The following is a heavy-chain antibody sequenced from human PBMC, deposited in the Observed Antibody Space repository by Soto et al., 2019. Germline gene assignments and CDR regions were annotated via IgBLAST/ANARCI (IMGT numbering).Heavy chain of an antibody. V-gene: IGHV4-38-2*02. D-gene: IGHD1-7*01. CDR1: GYSISTGYY. Sequence: SETLSLTCTVSGYSISTGYYWAWVRQSPGKGLEWIGSFYRSGAAYYSPTLKSRVTISVDTSKNQFSLKLSSVTAADTAVYYCARKADWNYINWFDPWGQGTLVTVS. J-gene: IGHJ5*02. CDR3: ARKADWNYINWFDP. CDR2: FYRSGAA.